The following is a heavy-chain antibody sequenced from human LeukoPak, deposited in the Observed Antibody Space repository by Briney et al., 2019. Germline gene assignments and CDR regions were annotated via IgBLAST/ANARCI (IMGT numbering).Heavy chain of an antibody. CDR3: ARARDVLLWFGEPSTPGFHNWFDP. J-gene: IGHJ5*02. V-gene: IGHV1-69*06. CDR1: GGTFSSYA. CDR2: IIPIFGTA. D-gene: IGHD3-10*01. Sequence: SVKVSCKASGGTFSSYAISWVRQAPGQGLEWMGGIIPIFGTANYAQKFQGRVTITADKSTSTAYMELSSLRSEDTAVYYCARARDVLLWFGEPSTPGFHNWFDPWGQGTLVTVSS.